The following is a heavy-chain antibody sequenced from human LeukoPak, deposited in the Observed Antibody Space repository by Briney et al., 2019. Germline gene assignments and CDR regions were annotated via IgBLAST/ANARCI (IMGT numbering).Heavy chain of an antibody. CDR1: RFTFSSYW. D-gene: IGHD3-22*01. J-gene: IGHJ4*02. CDR3: ARYYYDSSGYYPYYFDH. CDR2: IKQDGSEK. Sequence: GGSLRLSCATSRFTFSSYWMSWVRQAPGKGLEWVANIKQDGSEKYYVDSVKSRFTISRDNAKNSLYLQMNSLRAEDTAVYYCARYYYDSSGYYPYYFDHWGQGTLVTVSS. V-gene: IGHV3-7*01.